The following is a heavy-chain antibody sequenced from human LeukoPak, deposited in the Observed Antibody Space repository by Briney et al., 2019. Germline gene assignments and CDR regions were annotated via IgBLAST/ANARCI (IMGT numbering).Heavy chain of an antibody. J-gene: IGHJ4*02. CDR1: GFTFNNYS. CDR3: SREDELLGASDY. Sequence: PGGSLRLSCAASGFTFNNYSMNWVRQAPGKGLEWVSSISISSDYIFYADSLKGRFTISRDNAKNSLYLQMNSLRAEDTAVYYCSREDELLGASDYWGQGTLVTVSS. V-gene: IGHV3-21*01. CDR2: ISISSDYI. D-gene: IGHD4-23*01.